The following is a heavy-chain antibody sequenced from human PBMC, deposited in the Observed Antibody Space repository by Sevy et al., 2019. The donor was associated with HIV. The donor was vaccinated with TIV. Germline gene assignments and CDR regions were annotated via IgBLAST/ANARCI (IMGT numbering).Heavy chain of an antibody. CDR1: GFTFGDYC. CDR2: LKSDVYGGTV. CDR3: TRWKAAQSIFDY. V-gene: IGHV3-49*04. J-gene: IGHJ4*02. Sequence: GESLKISCTASGFTFGDYCMSWVRQAPGKGLEWVAFLKSDVYGGTVDHAASVRGRFVISRDDSKTIAYLQMNDLKTEDTGGYYCTRWKAAQSIFDYWGQGALVTVSS. D-gene: IGHD6-13*01.